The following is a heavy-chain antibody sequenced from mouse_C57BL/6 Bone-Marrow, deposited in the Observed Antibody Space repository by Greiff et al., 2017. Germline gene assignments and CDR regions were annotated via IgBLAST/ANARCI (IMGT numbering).Heavy chain of an antibody. Sequence: EVKLMESGGGLVQSGRSLRLSCATSGFTFSDFYMEWVRQAPGKGLEWIAASRNKANDYTTEYSASVKGRFIVSRDTSQSILYLQMNALRAEDTAIYYCAREYYYGSSQGYAMDYWGQGTSVTVSS. D-gene: IGHD1-1*01. V-gene: IGHV7-1*01. CDR2: SRNKANDYTT. J-gene: IGHJ4*01. CDR3: AREYYYGSSQGYAMDY. CDR1: GFTFSDFY.